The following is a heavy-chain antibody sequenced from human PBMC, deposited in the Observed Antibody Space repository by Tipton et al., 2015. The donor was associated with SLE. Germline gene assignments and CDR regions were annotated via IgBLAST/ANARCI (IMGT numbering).Heavy chain of an antibody. V-gene: IGHV4-39*07. CDR2: INHSGST. Sequence: TLSLTCTVSGGSLSSGSYYWSWIRQPPGKGLEWIGEINHSGSTNYNPSLKSRVTISVDTSKNQFSLKLSSVTAADTAVYYCARDMRGGLFFDYWGQGTLVTVSS. CDR1: GGSLSSGSYY. D-gene: IGHD2-15*01. CDR3: ARDMRGGLFFDY. J-gene: IGHJ4*02.